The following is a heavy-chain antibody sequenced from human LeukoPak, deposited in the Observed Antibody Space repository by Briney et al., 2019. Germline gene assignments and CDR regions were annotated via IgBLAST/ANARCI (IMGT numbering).Heavy chain of an antibody. V-gene: IGHV1-2*02. CDR3: ARGTILVAYYYMDV. D-gene: IGHD3-3*01. CDR1: GYTFTCYY. CDR2: INPNSGGT. Sequence: SVTVSSKASGYTFTCYYMHWVRPAPGQGLEWIGWINPNSGGTNYAQKFQGRVTMTRDTSISTAYMELSRLRSDDTAVYYCARGTILVAYYYMDVWGEGTTVTVS. J-gene: IGHJ6*03.